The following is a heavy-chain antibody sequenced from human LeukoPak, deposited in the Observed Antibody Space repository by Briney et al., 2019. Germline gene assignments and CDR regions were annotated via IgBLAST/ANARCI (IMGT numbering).Heavy chain of an antibody. Sequence: GGSLRLSCAASGFTFSDYYMSWIRQAPGKGLEWVSYISSSGSTIYYADSVKGRFTVSRDNAKNSLYLEMNSLRAEDTAVYYCARRGYFEFWSGCFQRLEGWFDPWGQGTLVTVSP. CDR1: GFTFSDYY. V-gene: IGHV3-11*04. J-gene: IGHJ5*02. CDR2: ISSSGSTI. CDR3: ARRGYFEFWSGCFQRLEGWFDP. D-gene: IGHD3-3*01.